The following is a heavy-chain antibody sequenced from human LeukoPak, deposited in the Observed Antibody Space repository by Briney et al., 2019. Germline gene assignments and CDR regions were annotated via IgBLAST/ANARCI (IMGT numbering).Heavy chain of an antibody. D-gene: IGHD6-13*01. CDR2: INHSGST. Sequence: SETLSLTCAGYGGSFSGYYWSWIRQPPGKGLEWIGEINHSGSTNYNPSLKSRVTISVDTSKNQFSLKLSSVTAADTAVYYCARAYGDSSQANWGQGTLVTVSS. CDR1: GGSFSGYY. CDR3: ARAYGDSSQAN. V-gene: IGHV4-34*01. J-gene: IGHJ4*02.